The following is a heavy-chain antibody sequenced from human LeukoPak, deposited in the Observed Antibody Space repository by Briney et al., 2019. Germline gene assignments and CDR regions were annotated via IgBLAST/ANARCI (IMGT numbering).Heavy chain of an antibody. CDR1: GFTFSSYW. V-gene: IGHV3-74*01. Sequence: QPGGSLRLSCAASGFTFSSYWMHWVRQVPGKGLVWVARIGTDGSGTTYADYVQGRFTISRDNAKNTLFLQMNSLRVEDTAVYYCASLMSSGYGGLYSLGFDYWGQGTLVTVSS. CDR3: ASLMSSGYGGLYSLGFDY. CDR2: IGTDGSGT. D-gene: IGHD5-12*01. J-gene: IGHJ4*02.